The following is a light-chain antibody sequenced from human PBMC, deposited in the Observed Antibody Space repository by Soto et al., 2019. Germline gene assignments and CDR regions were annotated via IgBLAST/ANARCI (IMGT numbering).Light chain of an antibody. CDR1: QSISTW. V-gene: IGKV1-5*01. Sequence: DIQMTQSPSTLSASVGDRVTITCRASQSISTWLAWYQQKPGKAPKLLIYDASSLESGVPSRFGGGGSGTEFTLTIISLQPDDFATYYCQQYNSYWTFGQGTKVDI. CDR3: QQYNSYWT. CDR2: DAS. J-gene: IGKJ1*01.